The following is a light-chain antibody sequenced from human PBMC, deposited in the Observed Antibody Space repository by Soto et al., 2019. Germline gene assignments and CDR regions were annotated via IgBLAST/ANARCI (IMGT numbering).Light chain of an antibody. J-gene: IGLJ3*02. CDR2: EDK. Sequence: NFMLTQPHSVSESPGKTVTISCTRSGGSIDNNYVQWYQQRPGRAPTTVIYEDKQRPSGVPDRFSGSIDTSANSASLTISGLKPEDEAVYYCQSYDTRDPWVFGGGTKVTAL. CDR3: QSYDTRDPWV. CDR1: GGSIDNNY. V-gene: IGLV6-57*03.